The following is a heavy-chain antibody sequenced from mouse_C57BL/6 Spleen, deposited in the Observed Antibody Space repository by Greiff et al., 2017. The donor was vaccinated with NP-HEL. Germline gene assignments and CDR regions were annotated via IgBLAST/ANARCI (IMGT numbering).Heavy chain of an antibody. J-gene: IGHJ4*01. CDR3: TYGYDDYAMDY. V-gene: IGHV1-81*01. CDR2: IYPRSGNT. D-gene: IGHD2-2*01. Sequence: VKLQESGAELARPGASVKLSCKASGYTFTSYGISWVKQRTGQGLEWIGEIYPRSGNTYYNEKFKGKATLTADKSSSTAYMELRSLTSEDSAVYFCTYGYDDYAMDYWGQGTSVTVSS. CDR1: GYTFTSYG.